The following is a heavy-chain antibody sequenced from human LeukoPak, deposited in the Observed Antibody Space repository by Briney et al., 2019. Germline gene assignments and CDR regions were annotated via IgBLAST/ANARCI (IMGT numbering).Heavy chain of an antibody. Sequence: ASVKVSRKASGYTFTSYYMHWVRQAPGQGLEWMGIINPSGGSTSYAQKFQGRVTMTRDMSTSTVYMELSSLRSEDTAVYYCATTESQDYGGLFDYWGQGTLVTVSS. D-gene: IGHD4-23*01. CDR2: INPSGGST. CDR1: GYTFTSYY. V-gene: IGHV1-46*01. CDR3: ATTESQDYGGLFDY. J-gene: IGHJ4*02.